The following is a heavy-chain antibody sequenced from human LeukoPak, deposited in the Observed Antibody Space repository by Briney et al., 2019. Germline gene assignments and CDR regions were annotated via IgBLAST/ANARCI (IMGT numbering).Heavy chain of an antibody. D-gene: IGHD3-10*01. J-gene: IGHJ4*02. Sequence: ASVKVSCKASGYTFTGYYMHWVRQAPGQGLEWMGWINPNSGGTNYAQKFQGRVTRTRDTSISTAYMELSRLRSDDTAVYYCARDWAYYYGSGSNYYFDYWGQGTLVTVSS. CDR2: INPNSGGT. CDR3: ARDWAYYYGSGSNYYFDY. V-gene: IGHV1-2*02. CDR1: GYTFTGYY.